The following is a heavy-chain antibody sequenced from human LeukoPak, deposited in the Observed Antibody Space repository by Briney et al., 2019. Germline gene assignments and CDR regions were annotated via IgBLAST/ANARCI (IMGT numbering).Heavy chain of an antibody. J-gene: IGHJ4*02. CDR1: GYTFTSYG. D-gene: IGHD2-15*01. Sequence: ASVKVSCKASGYTFTSYGISWVRQAPGQGLEWMGWISAYNGNTNYAQKLQGGVTMTTDTSTSTAYMELRSLRSDDTAVYYCARVRRYCSGGSCYFDYWGQGTLVTVSS. CDR3: ARVRRYCSGGSCYFDY. CDR2: ISAYNGNT. V-gene: IGHV1-18*01.